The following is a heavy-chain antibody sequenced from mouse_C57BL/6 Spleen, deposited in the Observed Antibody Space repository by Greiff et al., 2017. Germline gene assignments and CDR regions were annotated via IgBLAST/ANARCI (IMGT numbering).Heavy chain of an antibody. D-gene: IGHD1-1*01. V-gene: IGHV1-53*01. CDR1: GYTFTSYW. J-gene: IGHJ3*01. CDR3: ARDGSSYGWFAY. CDR2: INPSNGGH. Sequence: QVQLQQPGTELVKPGASVKLSCKASGYTFTSYWMHWVKQRPGQGLEWIGNINPSNGGHNFNEKFKSKATLTVDKSSSTAYMQLSSLTSEDSAVYYCARDGSSYGWFAYWGQGTLVTVSA.